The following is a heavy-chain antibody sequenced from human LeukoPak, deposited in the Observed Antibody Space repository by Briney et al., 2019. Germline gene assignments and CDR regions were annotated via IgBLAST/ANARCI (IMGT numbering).Heavy chain of an antibody. J-gene: IGHJ6*03. CDR3: AGDGHPYSSSWFVGYMDV. D-gene: IGHD6-13*01. CDR2: INPNSGGT. CDR1: GYTFTGYY. V-gene: IGHV1-2*02. Sequence: ASVKVSCKASGYTFTGYYMHWVRQAPGQGLEWMGWINPNSGGTNYAQKFQGRVTMTRDTSISTAYMELSRLRSDDTAVYYCAGDGHPYSSSWFVGYMDVWGKGTTVTVSS.